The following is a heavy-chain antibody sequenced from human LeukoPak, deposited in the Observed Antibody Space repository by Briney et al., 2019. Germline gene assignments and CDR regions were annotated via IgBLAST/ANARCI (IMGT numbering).Heavy chain of an antibody. D-gene: IGHD4-17*01. J-gene: IGHJ4*02. CDR3: ARSDYGDYRPGY. Sequence: PSETLSLTCTVSGGSISSNYWNWIRQPPGKGLEWIGYISYSGSTNYNPSLKSRVTISVDTSKNQFSLKLSSVTAADTAVYYCARSDYGDYRPGYWGQGTLVTVSS. CDR1: GGSISSNY. CDR2: ISYSGST. V-gene: IGHV4-59*08.